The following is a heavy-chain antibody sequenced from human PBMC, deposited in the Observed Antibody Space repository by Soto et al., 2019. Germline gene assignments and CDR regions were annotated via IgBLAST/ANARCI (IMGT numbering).Heavy chain of an antibody. Sequence: GGPLRLSGISSVFTCRTYTMNWVRQAPGKGLEWVSGIRGFSPYTFYAESVKGRFTISRDNAKNSLDLQMDSLRAEDTAVYYCARDRGYDAHDYYYNAMDVWGQGTTVTVSS. CDR1: VFTCRTYT. V-gene: IGHV3-21*01. CDR3: ARDRGYDAHDYYYNAMDV. D-gene: IGHD3-10*01. CDR2: IRGFSPYT. J-gene: IGHJ6*02.